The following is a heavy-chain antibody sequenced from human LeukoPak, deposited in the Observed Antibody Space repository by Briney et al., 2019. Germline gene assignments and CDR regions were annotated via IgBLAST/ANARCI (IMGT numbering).Heavy chain of an antibody. D-gene: IGHD3-10*01. V-gene: IGHV4-61*02. J-gene: IGHJ5*02. CDR1: GGSISSGSYY. CDR3: ARDFGWFDP. CDR2: IYTSGST. Sequence: SETLSLTCTVSGGSISSGSYYWSWIRQPAGKGLEWIGRIYTSGSTNYNPSLKSRVTISVDTSKNQFSLKLSSVTAADTAVYYCARDFGWFDPWGQGTLVTVSS.